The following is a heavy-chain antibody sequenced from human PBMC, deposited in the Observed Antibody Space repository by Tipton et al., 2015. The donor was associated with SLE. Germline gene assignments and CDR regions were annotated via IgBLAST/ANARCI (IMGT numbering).Heavy chain of an antibody. CDR1: GGSFSGYY. CDR2: INHSGST. D-gene: IGHD3-10*01. CDR3: ARRLYGSGSSDY. Sequence: LRLSCAVYGGSFSGYYWSWIRQPPGKGLEWIGEINHSGSTNYNPSLKSRVTISVDTSKNQFSLKLSSVTAADTAVYYCARRLYGSGSSDYWGQGTLVTVSS. J-gene: IGHJ4*02. V-gene: IGHV4-34*01.